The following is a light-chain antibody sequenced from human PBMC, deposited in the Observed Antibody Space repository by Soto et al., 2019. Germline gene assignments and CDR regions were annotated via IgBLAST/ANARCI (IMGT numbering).Light chain of an antibody. V-gene: IGKV1-39*01. CDR3: QQSYSTLALT. CDR1: QSISSY. J-gene: IGKJ4*01. CDR2: AAS. Sequence: DIQMTQSPSSLSASVGDRVTITCRASQSISSYLNWYQQKPGIAPKLLIYAASSLQSGVPSRFSGSGSGTDFTLTISSLQPEDFATYYCQQSYSTLALTFGGGTKVEIK.